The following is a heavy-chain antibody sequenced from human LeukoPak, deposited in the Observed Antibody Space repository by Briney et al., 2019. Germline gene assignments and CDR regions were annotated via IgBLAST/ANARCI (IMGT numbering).Heavy chain of an antibody. CDR2: INPNSGGT. Sequence: ASVKVSCKASGYTFTGYYMHWVRQAPGQGLEWMGWINPNSGGTNYAQKFQGRVTMTRDTSISTAYMELSRLRSDDTAVYYCARSEGMATIPLYWGQGTLVTVSS. J-gene: IGHJ4*02. CDR3: ARSEGMATIPLY. D-gene: IGHD5-24*01. CDR1: GYTFTGYY. V-gene: IGHV1-2*02.